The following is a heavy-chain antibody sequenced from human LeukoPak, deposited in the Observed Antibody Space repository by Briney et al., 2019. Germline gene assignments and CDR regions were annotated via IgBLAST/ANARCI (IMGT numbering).Heavy chain of an antibody. Sequence: GGSLRLSCAASGFTFSSYAMSWVRQAPGKGLEWVSAVSGTGAMTYYADSVKGRFTISRDNSKNTLNLQMNSLRAEDTAVYYCATLDYFDSSTYGDYWGQGTLVTVSS. J-gene: IGHJ4*02. CDR2: VSGTGAMT. CDR1: GFTFSSYA. CDR3: ATLDYFDSSTYGDY. V-gene: IGHV3-23*01. D-gene: IGHD3-22*01.